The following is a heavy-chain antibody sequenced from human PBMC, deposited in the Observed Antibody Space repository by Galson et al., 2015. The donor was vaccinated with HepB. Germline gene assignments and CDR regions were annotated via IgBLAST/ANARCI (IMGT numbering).Heavy chain of an antibody. Sequence: LRLSCAASGFTFSSYGMHWVRQAPGKGLEWVAVIWYDGSNKYYADSVKGRFTISRDNSKNTLYLQMNSLRAEDTAVYYCARDPLTMIVPAGAFDIWGQGTMVTVSS. CDR2: IWYDGSNK. V-gene: IGHV3-33*01. CDR1: GFTFSSYG. D-gene: IGHD3-22*01. J-gene: IGHJ3*02. CDR3: ARDPLTMIVPAGAFDI.